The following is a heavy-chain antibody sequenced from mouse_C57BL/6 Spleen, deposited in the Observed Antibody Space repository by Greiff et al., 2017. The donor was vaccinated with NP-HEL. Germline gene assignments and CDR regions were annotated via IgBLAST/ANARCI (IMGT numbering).Heavy chain of an antibody. J-gene: IGHJ4*01. CDR2: IWGVGST. CDR3: ARIYYGKGDYAMDY. CDR1: GFSLTSYG. Sequence: VMLVESGPGLVAPSQSLSITCTVSGFSLTSYGVDWVRQSPGKGLEWLGVIWGVGSTNYNSALKSRLSISKDNSKSQVFLKMNSLQTDDTAMYYCARIYYGKGDYAMDYWGQGTSVTVSS. V-gene: IGHV2-6*01. D-gene: IGHD2-1*01.